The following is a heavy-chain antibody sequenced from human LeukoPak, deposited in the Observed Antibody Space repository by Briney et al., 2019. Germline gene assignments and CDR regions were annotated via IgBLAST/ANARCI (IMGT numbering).Heavy chain of an antibody. CDR1: GGSISSYY. J-gene: IGHJ6*02. D-gene: IGHD6-19*01. V-gene: IGHV4-59*08. CDR3: ARASSGWYGHYYYYGMDV. Sequence: PSETLSLTCTVSGGSISSYYWSWIRQPPGKGLEWIWYIYYSGSTNYNPSLKSRVTISGDTSKNQFSLKLSSVTAADTAVYYCARASSGWYGHYYYYGMDVWGQGTTVTVSS. CDR2: IYYSGST.